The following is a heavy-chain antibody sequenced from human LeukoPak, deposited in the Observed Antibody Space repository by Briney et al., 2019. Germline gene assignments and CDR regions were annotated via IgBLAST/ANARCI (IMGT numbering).Heavy chain of an antibody. CDR1: GGSFSGYY. CDR2: INDSGST. J-gene: IGHJ4*02. CDR3: ARDEGYYYDSTSYYIDY. D-gene: IGHD3-22*01. Sequence: PSETLSLTRAVYGGSFSGYYWSWIRQPPGKGLEWIGEINDSGSTNYNPSLKSRVTISVDTSKNQFSLKLSSVTAADTAVYYCARDEGYYYDSTSYYIDYWGQGTLVTVSS. V-gene: IGHV4-34*01.